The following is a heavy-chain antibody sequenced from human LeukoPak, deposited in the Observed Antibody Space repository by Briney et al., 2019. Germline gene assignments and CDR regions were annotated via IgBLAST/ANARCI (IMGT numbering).Heavy chain of an antibody. CDR3: AKPTPPGYVNYYYGMDV. CDR2: ISYDGSNK. CDR1: GFTFSSYG. V-gene: IGHV3-30*18. J-gene: IGHJ6*04. Sequence: PGGSLRLSCAASGFTFSSYGMHWVRQAPGKGLEWVAVISYDGSNKYYADSVKGRFTISRDNSKNTLYLQMNSLRAEDTAVYYCAKPTPPGYVNYYYGMDVWGKGTTVTVSS. D-gene: IGHD3-10*02.